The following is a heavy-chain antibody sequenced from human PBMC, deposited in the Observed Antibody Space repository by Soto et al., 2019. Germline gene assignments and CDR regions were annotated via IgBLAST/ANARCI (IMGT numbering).Heavy chain of an antibody. CDR3: AKTTPYYYDSSGYPYYFDY. J-gene: IGHJ4*02. Sequence: GGSLRLSCAASGFTFSSYAMSWVRQAPGKGLEWVSAISGSGGSTYYADSVKGRFTISRDNSKNTLYLQMNSLRAEDTAVYYCAKTTPYYYDSSGYPYYFDYWGQGTLVTVSS. V-gene: IGHV3-23*01. CDR2: ISGSGGST. CDR1: GFTFSSYA. D-gene: IGHD3-22*01.